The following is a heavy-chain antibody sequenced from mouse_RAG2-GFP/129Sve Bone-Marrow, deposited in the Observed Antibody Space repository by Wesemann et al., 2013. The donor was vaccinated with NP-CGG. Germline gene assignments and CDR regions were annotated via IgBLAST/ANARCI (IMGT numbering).Heavy chain of an antibody. CDR2: ISYDGSN. V-gene: IGHV3-6*02. CDR1: GYSITSGYY. Sequence: DVQLQESGPGLVKPSQSLSLTCSVTGYSITSGYYWNWIRQFPGNKLEWMGYISYDGSNNYNPSLKNRISITRDTSKNQFFLKLNSVTTEDTATYYCARDCYGYDYFDYWGQGTTLTVSS. J-gene: IGHJ2*01. CDR3: ARDCYGYDYFDY. D-gene: IGHD2-2*01.